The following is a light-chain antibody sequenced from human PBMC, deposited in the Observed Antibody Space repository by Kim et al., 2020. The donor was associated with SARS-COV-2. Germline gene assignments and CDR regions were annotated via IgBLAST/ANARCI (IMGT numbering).Light chain of an antibody. J-gene: IGKJ1*01. CDR3: QQYSSSPPWT. CDR1: QSGSSSY. CDR2: GTS. Sequence: PGGEPTISCRASQSGSSSYLAWYQQKPGQAPRLLIYGTSRRATGIPDRFSGSGSGTDFTLTISSLEPGDFAVYYCQQYSSSPPWTFGRGTKVDIK. V-gene: IGKV3-20*01.